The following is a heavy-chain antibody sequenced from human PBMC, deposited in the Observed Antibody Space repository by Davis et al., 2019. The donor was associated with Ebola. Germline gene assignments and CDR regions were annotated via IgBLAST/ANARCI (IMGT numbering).Heavy chain of an antibody. Sequence: PGGSLRLSCVASGFTFSTYGMHWVRQAPGKGLEWVAVISYDGSNKYYADSVKGRFTISRDNSKNTLYLQMNSLRAEDTAVFYCARAYCSGGNCYRNLDSYYYGMGVWGQGTTVTVSS. CDR2: ISYDGSNK. CDR1: GFTFSTYG. V-gene: IGHV3-30*03. CDR3: ARAYCSGGNCYRNLDSYYYGMGV. D-gene: IGHD2-15*01. J-gene: IGHJ6*02.